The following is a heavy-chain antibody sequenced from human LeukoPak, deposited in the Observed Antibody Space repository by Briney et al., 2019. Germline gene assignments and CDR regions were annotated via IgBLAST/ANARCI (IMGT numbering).Heavy chain of an antibody. V-gene: IGHV4-31*03. CDR3: ARAPGIEKQLANIDAFDI. CDR2: IYYSGST. J-gene: IGHJ3*02. D-gene: IGHD6-13*01. Sequence: SETLSLTCTVSGGSISSGGYYWSWIRQHPGKGLEWIGYIYYSGSTYYNPSLKSRVTISVDTSKNQFSLKLSSVTAADTAVYYCARAPGIEKQLANIDAFDIWGQGTMVTVSS. CDR1: GGSISSGGYY.